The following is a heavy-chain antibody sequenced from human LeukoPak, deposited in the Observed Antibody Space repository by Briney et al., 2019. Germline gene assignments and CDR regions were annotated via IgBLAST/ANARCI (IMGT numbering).Heavy chain of an antibody. CDR1: GFTFSSYA. J-gene: IGHJ6*02. V-gene: IGHV3-30-3*01. CDR2: ISYDGSNK. D-gene: IGHD3-16*01. Sequence: PGGSLRLSCAASGFTFSSYAMHWVRQAPGKGLEWVAVISYDGSNKYYADSVKGRFTISRDNSKNTLYLQMNSLRAEDTAVYYCAREPLEVKFQRLVGHSDYYYGMDIWGQGTTVTVSS. CDR3: AREPLEVKFQRLVGHSDYYYGMDI.